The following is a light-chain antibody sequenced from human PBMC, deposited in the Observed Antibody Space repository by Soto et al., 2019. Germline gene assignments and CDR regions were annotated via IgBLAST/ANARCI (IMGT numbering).Light chain of an antibody. Sequence: EIVMTHSPATLSVYPGERATLSCRASQSVSSNLAWYQQKPGQAPRLLIYGASTRATGIPARFSGSGSGTEFTLTISSLQSEDFAVYYRQQYNNWPLTFGGGTKVDIK. CDR2: GAS. V-gene: IGKV3-15*01. CDR3: QQYNNWPLT. J-gene: IGKJ4*01. CDR1: QSVSSN.